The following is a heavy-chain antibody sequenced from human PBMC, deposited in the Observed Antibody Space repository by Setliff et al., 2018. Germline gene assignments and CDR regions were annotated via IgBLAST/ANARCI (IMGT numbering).Heavy chain of an antibody. CDR1: GGTFNTYA. CDR2: IVPVFGMT. CDR3: ARGPSPTVTPSRLIYFYHMDV. J-gene: IGHJ6*03. D-gene: IGHD4-17*01. Sequence: SVKVSCKASGGTFNTYAINWVRQAPGQGLAWMGGIVPVFGMTGYAQKFQGRLTITADQSTTTVYRELSSLRFDDTALYYCARGPSPTVTPSRLIYFYHMDVWGTGTTVTVSS. V-gene: IGHV1-69*10.